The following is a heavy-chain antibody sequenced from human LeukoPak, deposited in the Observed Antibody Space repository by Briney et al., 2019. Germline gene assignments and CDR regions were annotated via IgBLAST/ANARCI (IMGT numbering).Heavy chain of an antibody. CDR3: SRSTYGYYYYMDV. D-gene: IGHD4-17*01. CDR1: GYTFTSYG. Sequence: ASVKVSCKASGYTFTSYGISWGRQAPGQGLEWMGWISAYDGNTNYAQTLQGRVTMTTDTSTSTGYMELRSLRSDDTAVYYCSRSTYGYYYYMDVWGKGTTVTISS. CDR2: ISAYDGNT. V-gene: IGHV1-18*01. J-gene: IGHJ6*03.